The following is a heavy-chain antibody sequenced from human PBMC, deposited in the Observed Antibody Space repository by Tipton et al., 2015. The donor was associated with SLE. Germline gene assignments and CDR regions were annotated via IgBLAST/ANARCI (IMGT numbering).Heavy chain of an antibody. Sequence: TLPLTCTVSGGSISSYYWSWIRQPPGKGLEWIGYIYYSGSTNYSGSTNYNPSLKSRVTISLDTSKSQFSLKLSSVTAADTAVYYCARGGVLGFHPSAFDIWGQGTMVTVSS. D-gene: IGHD3-10*01. J-gene: IGHJ3*02. CDR1: GGSISSYY. CDR2: IYYSGSTNYSGST. CDR3: ARGGVLGFHPSAFDI. V-gene: IGHV4-59*01.